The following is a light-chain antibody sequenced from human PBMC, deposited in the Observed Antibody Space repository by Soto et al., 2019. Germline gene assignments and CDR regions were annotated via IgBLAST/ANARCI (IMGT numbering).Light chain of an antibody. CDR3: QHRAHWQLT. CDR2: DAF. V-gene: IGKV3-11*01. Sequence: EIVLTQSPATLSLSPGDRATLSCRASQSVTTYLSWYQQKPGQPPRLLIYDAFYRATGIPDRFSGSGSGTDVTLTISSLEPEDFAVYYCQHRAHWQLTFGGGTKVEVK. J-gene: IGKJ4*01. CDR1: QSVTTY.